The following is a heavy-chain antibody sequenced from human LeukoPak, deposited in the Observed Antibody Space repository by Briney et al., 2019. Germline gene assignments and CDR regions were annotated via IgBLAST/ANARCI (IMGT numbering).Heavy chain of an antibody. CDR3: VRGHGVYDFLVY. V-gene: IGHV3-48*01. CDR1: GFTFSIYN. CDR2: ISGSSTSI. J-gene: IGHJ4*02. D-gene: IGHD5/OR15-5a*01. Sequence: GGSLRLSCAASGFTFSIYNMIWVRQAPGKGLEWLSFISGSSTSIQYADSVRGRITISRDNAKNSLFLQINSLRADDSAVYYCVRGHGVYDFLVYWGQGVLVTVSS.